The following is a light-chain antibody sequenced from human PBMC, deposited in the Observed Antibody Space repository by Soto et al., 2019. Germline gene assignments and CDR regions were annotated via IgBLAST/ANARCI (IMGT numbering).Light chain of an antibody. Sequence: QSVLTQSPSVSAAPGQQVTISCSGSSSNIGNNYVSWYQQLPGTAPKLLIYDNNKQPSGIPDRFSGSKSGTAGTLDITGLQTGDEADYYCATWDGSLPGEVFGGGTKVTVL. CDR2: DNN. CDR3: ATWDGSLPGEV. V-gene: IGLV1-51*01. CDR1: SSNIGNNY. J-gene: IGLJ2*01.